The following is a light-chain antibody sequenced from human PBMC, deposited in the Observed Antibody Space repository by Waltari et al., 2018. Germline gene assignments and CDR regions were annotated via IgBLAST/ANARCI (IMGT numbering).Light chain of an antibody. V-gene: IGKV3-20*01. Sequence: VILTQSPATLSLSPGERATLSCRASQWVTSSYLAWYQQKPGQAPRLLIYAASARATGIPDRFSGSGSGTDFTLTISRLEPEDFAVYFCQQYGSSLVTFGGGTEVEIK. CDR2: AAS. J-gene: IGKJ4*01. CDR3: QQYGSSLVT. CDR1: QWVTSSY.